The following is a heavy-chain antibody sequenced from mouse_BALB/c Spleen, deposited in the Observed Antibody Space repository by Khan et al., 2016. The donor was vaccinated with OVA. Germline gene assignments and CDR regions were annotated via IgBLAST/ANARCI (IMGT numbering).Heavy chain of an antibody. J-gene: IGHJ3*01. Sequence: VQLQQSGPELVKPGASVKMSCKASGYTFTSYVMHWVKQKPGQGLEWIGYISPNSDGSKYNEKFRGKATLTSDKSSSTAYMELHSLTSEDSAVFYCLVTLYYYVSAYDGFADWGQGTLVTVSA. D-gene: IGHD1-1*01. CDR2: ISPNSDGS. V-gene: IGHV1S136*01. CDR3: LVTLYYYVSAYDGFAD. CDR1: GYTFTSYV.